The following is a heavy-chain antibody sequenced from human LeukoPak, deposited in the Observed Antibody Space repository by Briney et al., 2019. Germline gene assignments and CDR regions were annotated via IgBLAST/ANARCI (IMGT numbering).Heavy chain of an antibody. CDR1: GFTFSDYY. D-gene: IGHD6-19*01. J-gene: IGHJ4*02. Sequence: GGSLRLSCAASGFTFSDYYMSWIRQAPGKGLEWVSSISSSSSYIYYADSVKGRFTISRDNAKNSLSLQMNSLRAEDTAVYYCATGYSSGWYPFDYWGQGTLVTVSS. CDR2: ISSSSSYI. CDR3: ATGYSSGWYPFDY. V-gene: IGHV3-11*06.